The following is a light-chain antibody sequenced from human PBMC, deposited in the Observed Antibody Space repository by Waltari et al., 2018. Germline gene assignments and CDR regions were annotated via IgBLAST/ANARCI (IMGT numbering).Light chain of an antibody. CDR3: GSYDSSLTTWV. V-gene: IGLV1-40*01. Sequence: QSVLTQPSSVSGAPGRSVTLSCTGSNSNIGAGSHVHWYQQLPGTAPKLLISFNTNRPSGVPARFSGSKSGTSASLTITGLQPNDEADFYCGSYDSSLTTWVFGGGTKLTVL. CDR1: NSNIGAGSH. CDR2: FNT. J-gene: IGLJ3*02.